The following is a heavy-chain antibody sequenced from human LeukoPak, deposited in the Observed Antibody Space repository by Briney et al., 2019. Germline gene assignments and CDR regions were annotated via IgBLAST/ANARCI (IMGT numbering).Heavy chain of an antibody. D-gene: IGHD3-16*01. CDR2: IIPIFGTA. J-gene: IGHJ5*02. V-gene: IGHV1-69*05. CDR3: ARESRLTGAMNWFDP. CDR1: GGTFSSYA. Sequence: GASVKVSCKASGGTFSSYAISWVRQAPGQGLEWMGRIIPIFGTANYAQKFQGRVTITTDESTSTAYMELSSLRSEDTAVYYCARESRLTGAMNWFDPWGQGTLVTVSS.